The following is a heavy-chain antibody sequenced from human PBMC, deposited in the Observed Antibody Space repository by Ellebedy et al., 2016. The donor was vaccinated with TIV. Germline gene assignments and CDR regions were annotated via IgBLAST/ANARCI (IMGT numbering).Heavy chain of an antibody. CDR2: ISYDGSNK. Sequence: PGGSLRLSCAASGFTFSSYAMHWVRQAPGKGLEWKAFISYDGSNKYYADSVKGRFTFSRDNSKNTRDLQMNSLSAEDKAVYYCTRDSGWEHDYWGQGTLVTVSS. J-gene: IGHJ4*02. D-gene: IGHD4-23*01. CDR3: TRDSGWEHDY. CDR1: GFTFSSYA. V-gene: IGHV3-30-3*01.